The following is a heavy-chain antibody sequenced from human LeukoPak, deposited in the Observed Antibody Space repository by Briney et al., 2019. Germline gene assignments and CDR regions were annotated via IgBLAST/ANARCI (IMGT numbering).Heavy chain of an antibody. D-gene: IGHD6-13*01. J-gene: IGHJ4*02. CDR3: AKEASPAAPRVY. CDR1: GFTFDDYA. CDR2: ISWNSGSI. V-gene: IGHV3-9*01. Sequence: GGSLRLSCAASGFTFDDYAMHWVRQAPGKGLEWVSGISWNSGSIGYADSVKGRFTISRDNAKNSLYLQMNSLRAEDTALYYCAKEASPAAPRVYWGEETLVTVFS.